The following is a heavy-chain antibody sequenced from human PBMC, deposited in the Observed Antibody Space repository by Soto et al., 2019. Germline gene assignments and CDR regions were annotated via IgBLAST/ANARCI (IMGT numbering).Heavy chain of an antibody. V-gene: IGHV1-2*02. CDR3: ARGHSSSWYRWFDP. J-gene: IGHJ5*02. CDR1: GYTFTGYY. D-gene: IGHD6-13*01. Sequence: SVKVSCKASGYTFTGYYMHWVRQAPGQGLEWMGWINPNSGGTNYAQKFQGRVTMTRDTSISTAYMELSRLRSDDTAVYYCARGHSSSWYRWFDPWGQGTLVTVSS. CDR2: INPNSGGT.